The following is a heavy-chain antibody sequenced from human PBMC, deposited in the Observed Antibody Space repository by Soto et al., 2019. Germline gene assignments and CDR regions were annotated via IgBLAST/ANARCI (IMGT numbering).Heavy chain of an antibody. CDR2: INPSGGST. D-gene: IGHD3-9*01. V-gene: IGHV1-46*01. CDR1: GYTFTSYY. Sequence: ASVKVSCKASGYTFTSYYMHWVRQAPGQGLEWMGIINPSGGSTSYAQKFQGRVTMTRDTSTSTVYMELSSLRSEDTAVYYCAREGILRYFDWLPSDWFDPWGQGTLVTVSS. J-gene: IGHJ5*02. CDR3: AREGILRYFDWLPSDWFDP.